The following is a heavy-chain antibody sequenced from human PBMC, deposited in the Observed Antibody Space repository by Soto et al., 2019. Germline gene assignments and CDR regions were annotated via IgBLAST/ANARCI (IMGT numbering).Heavy chain of an antibody. CDR3: ARLPRDCNKTSCYYADH. CDR2: MYPRDSDT. D-gene: IGHD3-3*01. CDR1: GYDFNTNW. J-gene: IGHJ4*02. V-gene: IGHV5-51*01. Sequence: PGESLKISCGGSGYDFNTNWFGWVRQLPGSGLEWVGIMYPRDSDTGYNPSLQGHVTLSVDVTVSTAFLQWRSLETSDTGMYFCARLPRDCNKTSCYYADHWGQGTQVTVSS.